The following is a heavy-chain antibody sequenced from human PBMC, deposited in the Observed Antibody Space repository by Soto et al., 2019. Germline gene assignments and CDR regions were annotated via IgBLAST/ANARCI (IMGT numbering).Heavy chain of an antibody. CDR2: INHSGST. V-gene: IGHV4-34*01. Sequence: SETLSLTCAVYGGSFSGYYWSWIRQPPGKGLEWIGEINHSGSTNYNPSLKSRVTISVDTSKNQFSLKLSSVAAADTAVYYCARVGATIFGVANWGQGTVGTVSS. J-gene: IGHJ4*02. CDR3: ARVGATIFGVAN. D-gene: IGHD3-3*01. CDR1: GGSFSGYY.